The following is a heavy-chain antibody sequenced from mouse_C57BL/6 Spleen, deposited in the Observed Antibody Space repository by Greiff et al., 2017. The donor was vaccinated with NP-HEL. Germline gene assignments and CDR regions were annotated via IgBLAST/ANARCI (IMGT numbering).Heavy chain of an antibody. CDR2: IDPSDSYT. J-gene: IGHJ1*03. CDR3: ASNYYSNPWYFDV. D-gene: IGHD2-5*01. Sequence: VQLQQPGAELVKPGASVKLSCKASGYTFTSYWMQWVKQRPGQGLEWIGEIDPSDSYTNYNQKFKGKATLTVDTSSSTAYMQLSSLTSEDSAVYYCASNYYSNPWYFDVWGTGTTVTVSS. V-gene: IGHV1-50*01. CDR1: GYTFTSYW.